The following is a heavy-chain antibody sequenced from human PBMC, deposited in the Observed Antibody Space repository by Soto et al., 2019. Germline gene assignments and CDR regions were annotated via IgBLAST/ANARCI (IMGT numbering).Heavy chain of an antibody. CDR2: IYHSGST. V-gene: IGHV4-4*02. D-gene: IGHD6-13*01. CDR1: GGSISSSNW. J-gene: IGHJ6*02. CDR3: ARDPAAGRPDYYYYYGMDV. Sequence: ASETLSLTCAVSGGSISSSNWWSWVRQPPGKGLEWIGEIYHSGSTNYNPSLKSRVTISVDKSKNQFSLKLSSVTAADTAVYYCARDPAAGRPDYYYYYGMDVWGQGTTVTVSS.